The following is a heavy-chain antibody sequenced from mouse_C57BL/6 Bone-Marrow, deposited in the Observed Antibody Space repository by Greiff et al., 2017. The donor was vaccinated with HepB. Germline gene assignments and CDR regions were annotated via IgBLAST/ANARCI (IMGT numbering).Heavy chain of an antibody. CDR1: GFTFSSYA. J-gene: IGHJ4*01. V-gene: IGHV5-4*01. CDR2: ISDGGSYT. CDR3: AREGALYYAMDY. D-gene: IGHD6-1*01. Sequence: DVQLVESGGGLVKPGGSLKLSCAASGFTFSSYAMSWVRQTPEKRLEWVATISDGGSYTYYPDNVKGRFTISRDNAKNNLYLQMSHLKSEDTAMYYCAREGALYYAMDYWGQGTSVTVSS.